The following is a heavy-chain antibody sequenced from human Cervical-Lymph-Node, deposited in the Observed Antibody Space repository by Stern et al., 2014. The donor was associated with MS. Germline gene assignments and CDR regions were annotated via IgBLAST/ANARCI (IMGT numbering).Heavy chain of an antibody. V-gene: IGHV1-18*01. CDR3: ARGAPHYGMDV. Sequence: VQPVEPLAEVKKPGASVKVSCKASAYTFTSHGICWVRQSPVQGLEWMGWIVAFTGNTNYAPKLQGRVTMSTDTSTRTAYMVLRSLRSDDTAVYYCARGAPHYGMDVWGQGTTVTVSS. J-gene: IGHJ6*02. CDR2: IVAFTGNT. CDR1: AYTFTSHG.